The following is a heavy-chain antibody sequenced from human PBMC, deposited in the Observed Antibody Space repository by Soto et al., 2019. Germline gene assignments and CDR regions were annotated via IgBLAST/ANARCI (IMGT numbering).Heavy chain of an antibody. CDR1: GGSISSYY. CDR2: IYYSGST. D-gene: IGHD3-9*01. CDR3: ARARIRYFDWLATANWFDP. V-gene: IGHV4-59*01. J-gene: IGHJ5*02. Sequence: PSETLSLTCTVSGGSISSYYWSWIRQPTGKGLEWIGYIYYSGSTNYNPSLKSRVTISVDTSKNQFSLKLSSVTAADTAVYYCARARIRYFDWLATANWFDPWGQGTLVTVSS.